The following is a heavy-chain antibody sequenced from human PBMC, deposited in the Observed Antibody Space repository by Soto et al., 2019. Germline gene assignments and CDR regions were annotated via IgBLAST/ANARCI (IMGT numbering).Heavy chain of an antibody. D-gene: IGHD3-22*01. CDR3: ARGDFHDSSGPFSDDFDV. Sequence: PGGSLRLSCAGSGFTFSTYWMSWVRQAPGKGLEWVANIKQDGSEKWYVDSVKGRFIISRDNAKKSLFLQMNSLRVGDTAVYYCARGDFHDSSGPFSDDFDVWGPGTMVTLSS. CDR1: GFTFSTYW. J-gene: IGHJ3*01. CDR2: IKQDGSEK. V-gene: IGHV3-7*04.